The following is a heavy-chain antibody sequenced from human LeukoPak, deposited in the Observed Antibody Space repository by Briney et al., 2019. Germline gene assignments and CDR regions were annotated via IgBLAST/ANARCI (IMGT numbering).Heavy chain of an antibody. CDR1: GFTFSSYG. D-gene: IGHD6-13*01. J-gene: IGHJ6*02. CDR2: IWYDGSNK. CDR3: ARDGIAAAGTGYYGMDV. Sequence: GGSLRLSCAASGFTFSSYGMHWVRQAPGKGLEWVAVIWYDGSNKYYADSVKGRFTIPRDNSKNTLYLQMNSLRAEDTAVYYCARDGIAAAGTGYYGMDVWGQGTTVTVSS. V-gene: IGHV3-33*01.